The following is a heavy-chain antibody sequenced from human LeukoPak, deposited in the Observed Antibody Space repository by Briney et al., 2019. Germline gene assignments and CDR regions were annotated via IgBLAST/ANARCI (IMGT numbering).Heavy chain of an antibody. V-gene: IGHV3-48*04. CDR1: GFTFGGYS. CDR2: ISDTSATI. Sequence: GGSLRLSCAASGFTFGGYSINWVRQAPGKGLEWVSYISDTSATIYXYADSVKGRFTISRDNAKNSLYLQINSLRAEDTAVYYCAREAYGNXAVGMDVWGQGTTVTVSS. J-gene: IGHJ6*02. D-gene: IGHD4-11*01. CDR3: AREAYGNXAVGMDV.